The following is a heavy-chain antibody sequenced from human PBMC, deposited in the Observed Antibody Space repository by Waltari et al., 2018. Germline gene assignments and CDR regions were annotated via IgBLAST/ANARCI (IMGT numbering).Heavy chain of an antibody. Sequence: QVQLQQWGAGLLKPSETLSLTCAVYGGSFSGYYWRWIRPPPGKGLEWIGEINHSGSTNYNPSLKSRVTISVDTSKNQFSLKLSSVTAADTAVYYCARAWISLILGATSAFDIWGQGTMVTVS. J-gene: IGHJ3*02. CDR2: INHSGST. CDR1: GGSFSGYY. CDR3: ARAWISLILGATSAFDI. V-gene: IGHV4-34*01. D-gene: IGHD1-26*01.